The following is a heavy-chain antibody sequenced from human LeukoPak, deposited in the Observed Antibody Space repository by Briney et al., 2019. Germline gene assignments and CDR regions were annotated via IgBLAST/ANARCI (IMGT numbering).Heavy chain of an antibody. CDR1: GYTFTSYD. D-gene: IGHD1-1*01. J-gene: IGHJ4*02. CDR2: MNPNSGNL. Sequence: ASVKVSCKTSGYTFTSYDINWVRQATGQGPEWMGWMNPNSGNLNFAQKFQGRVTMTRNTSISTAYMELSSLTSEDTAVYYCARLRRYTDPSMIDYWGQGTLVTVSS. V-gene: IGHV1-8*01. CDR3: ARLRRYTDPSMIDY.